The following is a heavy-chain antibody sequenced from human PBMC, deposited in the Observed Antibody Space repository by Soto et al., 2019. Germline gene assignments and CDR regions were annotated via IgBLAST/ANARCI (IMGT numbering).Heavy chain of an antibody. CDR2: IGAYNGNT. CDR3: ARDGKGITIFGVVIDNWFDP. Sequence: ASVKVSCKASGYTFTSYGISWVRQAPGQGLEWMGWIGAYNGNTNYAQKLQGRVTMTTDTSTSTAYMELRSLRSDDTAVYYCARDGKGITIFGVVIDNWFDPWGQGTLVTVSS. D-gene: IGHD3-3*01. J-gene: IGHJ5*02. CDR1: GYTFTSYG. V-gene: IGHV1-18*01.